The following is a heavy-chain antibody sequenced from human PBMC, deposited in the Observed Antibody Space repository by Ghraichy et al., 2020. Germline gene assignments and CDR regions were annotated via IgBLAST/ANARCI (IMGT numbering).Heavy chain of an antibody. V-gene: IGHV3-33*01. CDR2: IWYDGSNK. Sequence: GGSLRLSCAASGFTFSSYGMHWVRQAPGKGLEWVAVIWYDGSNKYYADSVKGRFTISRDNSKNTLYLQMNSLRAEDTAVYYCARGPSEWLAYYYGMDVWGQGTTVTVS. CDR3: ARGPSEWLAYYYGMDV. D-gene: IGHD6-19*01. CDR1: GFTFSSYG. J-gene: IGHJ6*02.